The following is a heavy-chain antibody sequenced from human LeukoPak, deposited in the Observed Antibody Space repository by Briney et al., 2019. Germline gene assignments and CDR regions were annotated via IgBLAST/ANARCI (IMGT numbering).Heavy chain of an antibody. V-gene: IGHV4-59*01. CDR2: IYYSGST. CDR1: GGPISGYF. D-gene: IGHD3-9*01. CDR3: AREGYYDILTGYYHNWFDP. J-gene: IGHJ5*02. Sequence: SETLSLTCTVSGGPISGYFWSWIRQPPGKGLEWIGYIYYSGSTNYNPSLESRVTMSVDTSKNQFSQKLASVTAADTAVYYCAREGYYDILTGYYHNWFDPWGQGTLVTVSP.